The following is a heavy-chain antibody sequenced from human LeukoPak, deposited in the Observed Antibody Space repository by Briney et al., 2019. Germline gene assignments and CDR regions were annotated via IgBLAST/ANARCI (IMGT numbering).Heavy chain of an antibody. V-gene: IGHV4-39*02. CDR3: ARGLMTTVVTPGY. D-gene: IGHD4-23*01. Sequence: KPSETLSLTCTVSGGTISSGTYYWVWIRQPPGKGLEWIGSFYSSGSTFYNSSLKSRVTISIDTSKNHLSLKLSSVTAADTAVYYCARGLMTTVVTPGYWGQETLVTVSS. CDR1: GGTISSGTYY. CDR2: FYSSGST. J-gene: IGHJ4*02.